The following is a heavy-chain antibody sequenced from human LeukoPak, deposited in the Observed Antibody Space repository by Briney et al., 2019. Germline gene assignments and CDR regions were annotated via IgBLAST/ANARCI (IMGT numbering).Heavy chain of an antibody. J-gene: IGHJ4*02. CDR2: IYSGGAT. CDR3: ARGRFSGPDDY. CDR1: EFSVSSNY. V-gene: IGHV3-53*01. Sequence: EGSLRLSCAVSEFSVSSNYMNCVRQAPGKGLEWVSVIYSGGATYYADSVRGRFTISRDNSKNMVSLQMTSLGAEDTAVYYCARGRFSGPDDYWGQGTLVTVSS. D-gene: IGHD6-19*01.